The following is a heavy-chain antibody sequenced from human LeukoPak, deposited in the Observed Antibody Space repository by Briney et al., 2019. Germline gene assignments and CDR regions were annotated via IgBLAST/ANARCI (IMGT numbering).Heavy chain of an antibody. CDR3: ARRGGREQLMPYSLDY. D-gene: IGHD6-13*01. Sequence: SETMSLTCTVSGGSISGYYLNWIRQPPGKGLEWIRYISTSGNTNYNPSLKSRVTISVDTSRNQFSLRLSSVTSADTAVYYCARRGGREQLMPYSLDYWGQGTLVTSPQ. CDR2: ISTSGNT. J-gene: IGHJ4*02. V-gene: IGHV4-4*09. CDR1: GGSISGYY.